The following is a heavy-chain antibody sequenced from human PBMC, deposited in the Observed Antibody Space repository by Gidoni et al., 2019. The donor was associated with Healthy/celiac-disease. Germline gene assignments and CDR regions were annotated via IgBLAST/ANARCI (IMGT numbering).Heavy chain of an antibody. CDR3: ARADSSGWYKIGGMDV. CDR1: GCSISSYY. V-gene: IGHV4-59*01. D-gene: IGHD6-19*01. CDR2: IYYSGST. Sequence: QVQLQESGPGLVKPSETLSLTSTVSGCSISSYYWSWIRQPPGKGLEWIGYIYYSGSTNYNPSLKSRVTISVDTSKNQFSLKLSSVTAADTAVYYCARADSSGWYKIGGMDVWGQGTTVTVSS. J-gene: IGHJ6*02.